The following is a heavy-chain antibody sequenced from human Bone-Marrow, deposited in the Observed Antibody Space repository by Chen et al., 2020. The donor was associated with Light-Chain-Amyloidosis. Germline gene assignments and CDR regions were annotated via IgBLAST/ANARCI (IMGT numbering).Heavy chain of an antibody. Sequence: EVQLVESGGGLVQPGGSLRLSCVASGFTFSSYWMHWVRQAPGKGLVWVSRINTDGSSTSYADSVKGRFTIYRDNAKNTLFLQMSSLRADDTAVYYCARDSDCRSTSCYPLGTFDIWGQGTMVTVSS. CDR1: GFTFSSYW. CDR3: ARDSDCRSTSCYPLGTFDI. J-gene: IGHJ3*02. CDR2: INTDGSST. V-gene: IGHV3-74*01. D-gene: IGHD2-2*01.